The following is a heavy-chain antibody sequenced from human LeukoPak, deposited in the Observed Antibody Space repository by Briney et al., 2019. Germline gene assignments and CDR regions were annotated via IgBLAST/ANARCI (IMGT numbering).Heavy chain of an antibody. CDR2: INNDGSDT. V-gene: IGHV3-74*01. CDR3: ARVSGLGMNEYYQH. D-gene: IGHD3-10*01. J-gene: IGHJ1*01. Sequence: GGSLRLSCAASGFTFSTYWMTWVRQAPGKGLVWVSRINNDGSDTRYADSVRGRFTISRDNAKNTLYLQMNSLRAEDTAVYYCARVSGLGMNEYYQHWGQGTLVTVPS. CDR1: GFTFSTYW.